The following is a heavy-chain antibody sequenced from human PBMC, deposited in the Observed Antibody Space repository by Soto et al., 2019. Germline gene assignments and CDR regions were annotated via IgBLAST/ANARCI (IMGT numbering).Heavy chain of an antibody. CDR2: IYYSGST. J-gene: IGHJ4*02. D-gene: IGHD4-17*01. V-gene: IGHV4-59*08. CDR1: GGSISSYY. CDR3: ARMWTTVTIDY. Sequence: SETLSLTCTVSGGSISSYYWSWIRQPPGKGLEWIGYIYYSGSTNYNPSLKSRVTISVDTSKNQFSLKLSSMTAADTAVYYCARMWTTVTIDYWGQGTLVTVAS.